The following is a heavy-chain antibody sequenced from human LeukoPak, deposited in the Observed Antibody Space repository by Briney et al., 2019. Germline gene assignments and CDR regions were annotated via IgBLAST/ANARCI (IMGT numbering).Heavy chain of an antibody. D-gene: IGHD3-22*01. Sequence: SETLSLTCAVSGGSISSGGYPWSWIRQPPGKGLEWIGYIYHSGSTYYNPSLKSRVTISVDRSKNQFSLKLSSVTAADTAVYYCARGTYDSSASYYFDYWGQGTLVTVSS. CDR3: ARGTYDSSASYYFDY. CDR2: IYHSGST. V-gene: IGHV4-30-2*01. J-gene: IGHJ4*02. CDR1: GGSISSGGYP.